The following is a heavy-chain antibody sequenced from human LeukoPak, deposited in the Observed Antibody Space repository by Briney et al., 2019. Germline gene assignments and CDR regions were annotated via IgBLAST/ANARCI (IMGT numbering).Heavy chain of an antibody. Sequence: ASVKVSCKASGYTFTGYYMHWVRQAPGQGLEWMGWINPNSGGTNYAQKFQGRVTMTRDTSISRAYMELSRLRSDDTAVYYCARTWFGQLLVVDYWGQGTLVTVSS. V-gene: IGHV1-2*02. CDR2: INPNSGGT. CDR1: GYTFTGYY. D-gene: IGHD3-10*01. CDR3: ARTWFGQLLVVDY. J-gene: IGHJ4*02.